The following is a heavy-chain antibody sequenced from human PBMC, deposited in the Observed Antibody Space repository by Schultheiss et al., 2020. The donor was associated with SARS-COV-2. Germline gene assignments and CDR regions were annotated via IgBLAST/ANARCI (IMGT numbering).Heavy chain of an antibody. CDR1: GYSISSGYY. Sequence: SQTLSLTCAVSGYSISSGYYWGWIRQPPGKGLEWIGEIYHSGSTNYNPSLKSRVTISVDKSKNQFSMKLSSVTAADTAVYYCAGYYDFWSGETSDYWGQGTLVTVPQ. CDR2: IYHSGST. D-gene: IGHD3-3*01. J-gene: IGHJ4*02. CDR3: AGYYDFWSGETSDY. V-gene: IGHV4-38-2*01.